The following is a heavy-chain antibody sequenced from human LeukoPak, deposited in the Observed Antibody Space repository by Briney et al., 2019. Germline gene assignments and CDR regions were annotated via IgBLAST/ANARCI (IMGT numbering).Heavy chain of an antibody. V-gene: IGHV3-23*01. D-gene: IGHD4-11*01. J-gene: IGHJ4*02. Sequence: GGSLRLSCAASGFTFSSYAMSWFRQAPGKGLEWVSVISGNSGATYYADSVKGRFTISRDNAKNTVYLQMNNLRGEDTALYYCSKAGDTNYYRHGDYWGQGTLVTVSS. CDR3: SKAGDTNYYRHGDY. CDR1: GFTFSSYA. CDR2: ISGNSGAT.